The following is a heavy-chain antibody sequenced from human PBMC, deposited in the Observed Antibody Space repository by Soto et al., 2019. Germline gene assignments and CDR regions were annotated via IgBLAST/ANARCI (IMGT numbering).Heavy chain of an antibody. J-gene: IGHJ4*02. D-gene: IGHD2-15*01. Sequence: GGSLRLSCAFSGFTFNSHWMSWVRQAPGKGLEWVANINQDASEKYYVDSVKGRFSISKDNTKNSLYLQMNSLRAEDTAVYHCANRGYWGQGTLVTVSS. CDR1: GFTFNSHW. CDR3: ANRGY. CDR2: INQDASEK. V-gene: IGHV3-7*01.